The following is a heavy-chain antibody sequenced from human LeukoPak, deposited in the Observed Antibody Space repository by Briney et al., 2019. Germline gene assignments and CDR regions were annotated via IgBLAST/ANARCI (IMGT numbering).Heavy chain of an antibody. CDR3: ARDAAAGTRVTERSATNPTEPEYFQH. D-gene: IGHD6-13*01. CDR2: ISSSSSYI. J-gene: IGHJ1*01. CDR1: GVIFSSYT. Sequence: GGALRLSCAASGVIFSSYTMNWVRQAPGRGLEWVSSISSSSSYIYYADSVKGRFTISRDNAKNSLYLQMNSLRAEDTAVYYCARDAAAGTRVTERSATNPTEPEYFQHWGQGTLVTVSS. V-gene: IGHV3-21*01.